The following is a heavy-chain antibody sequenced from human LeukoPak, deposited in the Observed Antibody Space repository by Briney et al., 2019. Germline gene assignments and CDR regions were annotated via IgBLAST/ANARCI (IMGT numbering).Heavy chain of an antibody. J-gene: IGHJ6*03. Sequence: GGSLRLSCAASGFTFSSYGINWVRQAPGKGLEWVAAISYDGSNKYYADSVKGRFTISRDNSKNTLYLQMNSLRAEDTAVYYCAKRNIGNYYHYMDVWGKGTTVTVSS. CDR2: ISYDGSNK. CDR3: AKRNIGNYYHYMDV. CDR1: GFTFSSYG. D-gene: IGHD1/OR15-1a*01. V-gene: IGHV3-30*18.